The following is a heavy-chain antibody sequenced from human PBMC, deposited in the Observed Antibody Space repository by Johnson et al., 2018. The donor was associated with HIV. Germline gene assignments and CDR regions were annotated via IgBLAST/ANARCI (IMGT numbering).Heavy chain of an antibody. CDR1: GFTVSSYA. D-gene: IGHD6-19*01. V-gene: IGHV3-23*04. Sequence: VQLVESGGGLVQPGGSLRVPCAASGFTVSSYAMSWVRQAPGKGLEWVSVISGRGGRTYYADPVKGRFTISRDNSKNTLYLHMNSLRAQDTAVYYCARDQSNGWNRGAFDIWGQGTVVTVSS. CDR2: ISGRGGRT. CDR3: ARDQSNGWNRGAFDI. J-gene: IGHJ3*02.